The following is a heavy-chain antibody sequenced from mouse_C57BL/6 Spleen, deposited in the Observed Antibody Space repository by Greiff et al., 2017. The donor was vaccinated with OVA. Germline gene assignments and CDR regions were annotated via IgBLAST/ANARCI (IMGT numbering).Heavy chain of an antibody. V-gene: IGHV1-82*01. D-gene: IGHD1-1*01. Sequence: LVESGPELVKPGASVKISCKASGYAFSSSWMNWVKQRPGKGLEWIGRIYPGDGDTNYNGKFKGKATLTADKSSSTAYMQLSSLTSEDSAVYFCAREDYGSLWYFDVWGTGTTVTVSS. CDR2: IYPGDGDT. CDR3: AREDYGSLWYFDV. CDR1: GYAFSSSW. J-gene: IGHJ1*03.